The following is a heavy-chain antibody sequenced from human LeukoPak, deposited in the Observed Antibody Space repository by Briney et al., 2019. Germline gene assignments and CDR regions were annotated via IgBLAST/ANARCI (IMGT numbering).Heavy chain of an antibody. CDR1: GFTFSSYS. Sequence: PGGSLRLSCAASGFTFSSYSMNWVRQAPGKGLEWVSSISSSSSYIYYADSVKGRFTISRDNAKNSLYLQMNSLRAEDTAVYYCARESIQLWSGFDYWGQGTLVTVSS. J-gene: IGHJ4*02. D-gene: IGHD5-18*01. V-gene: IGHV3-21*01. CDR3: ARESIQLWSGFDY. CDR2: ISSSSSYI.